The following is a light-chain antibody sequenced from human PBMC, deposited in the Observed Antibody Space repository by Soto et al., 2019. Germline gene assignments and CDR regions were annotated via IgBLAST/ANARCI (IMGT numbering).Light chain of an antibody. CDR3: QQYNSDSQT. Sequence: DIQMTQSPSTLSASVGDRVTITCRASQSISSWLAWYQQKPGKAPKLLIYKASTLESGVPSRFSGSGSGTEFTLTISSLQPDDFAIYYRQQYNSDSQTFGQATKVEIK. CDR2: KAS. CDR1: QSISSW. V-gene: IGKV1-5*03. J-gene: IGKJ1*01.